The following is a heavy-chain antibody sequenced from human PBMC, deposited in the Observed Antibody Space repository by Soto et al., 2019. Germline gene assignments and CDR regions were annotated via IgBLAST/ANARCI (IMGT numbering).Heavy chain of an antibody. CDR1: GGSISSGGYY. D-gene: IGHD1-26*01. CDR3: ARGAHSGSYYGEGNWFDP. Sequence: PSETLSLTCTVSGGSISSGGYYWSWIRQHPGKGLEWIGYIYYSGSTYYNPSLKSRVTISVDTSKNQFSLKLSSVTAADTAVYYCARGAHSGSYYGEGNWFDPWGQGTLVTVSS. CDR2: IYYSGST. J-gene: IGHJ5*02. V-gene: IGHV4-31*03.